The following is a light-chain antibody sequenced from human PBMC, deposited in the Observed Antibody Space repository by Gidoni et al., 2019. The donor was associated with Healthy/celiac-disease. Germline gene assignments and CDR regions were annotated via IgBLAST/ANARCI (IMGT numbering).Light chain of an antibody. CDR1: QSVSSSY. J-gene: IGKJ4*01. Sequence: EIVLTQSPGTLSLSPGDRATLSCRASQSVSSSYLAWYQQTPGQAHRLLIYGASSGATGIPDRCSGGGCGAVFTLTISRLEPEDFAVYYGQQYGSSRTFGGGTKVEIK. CDR3: QQYGSSRT. V-gene: IGKV3-20*01. CDR2: GAS.